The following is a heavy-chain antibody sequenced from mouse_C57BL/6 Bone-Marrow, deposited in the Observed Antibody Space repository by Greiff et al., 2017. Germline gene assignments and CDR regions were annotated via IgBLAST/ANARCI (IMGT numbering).Heavy chain of an antibody. CDR3: TGSNYLYAMDY. J-gene: IGHJ4*01. CDR2: INPNYGPP. D-gene: IGHD2-5*01. Sequence: EVKLLESGPELVKPGASVKISCKASGYSFTDYNMNWVKQSNGKSLEWIGVINPNYGPPSYNQKFKGKATLTVAQSSGTAYMQLNRLTSVDSAVYYCTGSNYLYAMDYWGQGTSVTVSS. V-gene: IGHV1-39*01. CDR1: GYSFTDYN.